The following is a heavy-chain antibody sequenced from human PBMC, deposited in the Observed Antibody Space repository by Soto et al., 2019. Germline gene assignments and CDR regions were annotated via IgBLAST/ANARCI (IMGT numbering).Heavy chain of an antibody. D-gene: IGHD2-15*01. J-gene: IGHJ4*02. Sequence: ASVKVSCKASGYTFTSYAMHWVRQAPGQRLEWMGWINAGNGNTKYSQKFQGRVTTTRDTSASTAYMELSSLRSEDTAVYYCARGYCSGGSCYYFDYWGQGTLVTVSS. CDR3: ARGYCSGGSCYYFDY. V-gene: IGHV1-3*01. CDR2: INAGNGNT. CDR1: GYTFTSYA.